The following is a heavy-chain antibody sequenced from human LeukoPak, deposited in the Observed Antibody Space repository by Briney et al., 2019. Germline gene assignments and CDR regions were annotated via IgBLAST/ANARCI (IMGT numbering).Heavy chain of an antibody. D-gene: IGHD3-16*01. J-gene: IGHJ3*01. Sequence: GGSLRLTCAASGFTFSSYAMHWVRQAPGKGLEWVAVISYDGSNKYYADSVKGRFTISRDNSKNTLYLQMNSLRAEDTAVYYCARDFLHLGGWGQGTMVTVSS. CDR2: ISYDGSNK. CDR3: ARDFLHLGG. CDR1: GFTFSSYA. V-gene: IGHV3-30*04.